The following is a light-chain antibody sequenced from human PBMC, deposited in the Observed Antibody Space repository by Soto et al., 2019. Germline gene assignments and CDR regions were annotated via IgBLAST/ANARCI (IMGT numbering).Light chain of an antibody. CDR3: TSSTSGSLYV. CDR2: NVS. CDR1: SSDVGGYNY. Sequence: QSGLTQAASVSGSPGQSITISCTGTSSDVGGYNYVSWYQQFPGKVPKLLIYNVSNRPSGVSNRLSGSKSGNTASLTISGLQAEDEADYFCTSSTSGSLYVFGTGTKVTVL. V-gene: IGLV2-14*01. J-gene: IGLJ1*01.